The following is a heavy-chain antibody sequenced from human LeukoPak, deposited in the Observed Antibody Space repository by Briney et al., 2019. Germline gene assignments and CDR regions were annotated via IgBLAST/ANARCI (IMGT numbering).Heavy chain of an antibody. CDR1: GGSFSGYY. J-gene: IGHJ6*03. CDR2: INHSGST. D-gene: IGHD6-6*01. V-gene: IGHV4-34*01. Sequence: PSETLSLTCAVYGGSFSGYYWSWIRQPPGKGLEWIGEINHSGSTNYNPSLKSRVTISVDTSKNQFSLKLSSVTAADTAVYYCARLPSIAAPYYYYYMDVWGKGTTVTVSS. CDR3: ARLPSIAAPYYYYYMDV.